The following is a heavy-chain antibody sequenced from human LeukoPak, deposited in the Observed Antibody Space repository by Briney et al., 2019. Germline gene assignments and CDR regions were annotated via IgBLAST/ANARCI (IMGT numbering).Heavy chain of an antibody. V-gene: IGHV4-34*01. D-gene: IGHD6-6*01. J-gene: IGHJ5*02. CDR3: ARGPLAQLVRRNWFDP. CDR1: GGSFSGYY. CDR2: INHSGST. Sequence: SETLSLTCAVYGGSFSGYYWSWIRQPPGKGLEWIGEINHSGSTNYNPSLKSRVTISADTSKNQFSLKLSSVTAADTAVYYCARGPLAQLVRRNWFDPWGQGTLVTVSS.